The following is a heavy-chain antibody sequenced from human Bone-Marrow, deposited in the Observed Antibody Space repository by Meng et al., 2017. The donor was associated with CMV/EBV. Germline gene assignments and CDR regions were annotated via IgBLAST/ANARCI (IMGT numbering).Heavy chain of an antibody. V-gene: IGHV3-7*01. CDR3: ARDSGAIFGVVTTYYFDY. Sequence: GESLKISCAASGFTFSSYEMNWVRQAPGKGLEWVANIKQDGSEKYYVDSVKGRFTISRDNAKNSLYLQMNSLRAEDTAVYYCARDSGAIFGVVTTYYFDYWGQGTLVTVSS. J-gene: IGHJ4*02. CDR2: IKQDGSEK. CDR1: GFTFSSYE. D-gene: IGHD3-3*01.